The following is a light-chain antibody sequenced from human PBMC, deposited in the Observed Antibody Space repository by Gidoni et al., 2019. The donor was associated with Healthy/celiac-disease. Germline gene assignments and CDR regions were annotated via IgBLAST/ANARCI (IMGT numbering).Light chain of an antibody. CDR3: QQYYSTPYT. J-gene: IGKJ2*01. V-gene: IGKV4-1*01. CDR2: WAS. CDR1: QSVLYSSNNKSY. Sequence: DIVMTQSPDSLAVSLGERATINCKSSQSVLYSSNNKSYLAWYQQKPGQPPKLLIYWASTRESGVPDRFSGSGSGTDFTLPISSLQAEDVAVYYCQQYYSTPYTFGQGTKLEIK.